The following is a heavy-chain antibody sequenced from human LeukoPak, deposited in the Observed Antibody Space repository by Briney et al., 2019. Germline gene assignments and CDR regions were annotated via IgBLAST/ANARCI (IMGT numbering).Heavy chain of an antibody. CDR1: GGSVSSNSYY. CDR2: IDYTGSA. CDR3: ARVPVAKTFDY. J-gene: IGHJ4*02. V-gene: IGHV4-61*01. D-gene: IGHD2-2*01. Sequence: SETLSLPCTVSGGSVSSNSYYWSWVRQPPGKGLEWIGFIDYTGSANYDPSLKSRVTISLDTSKNQFSVKVMSVTAADTAVYYCARVPVAKTFDYWGQGTLVTVSS.